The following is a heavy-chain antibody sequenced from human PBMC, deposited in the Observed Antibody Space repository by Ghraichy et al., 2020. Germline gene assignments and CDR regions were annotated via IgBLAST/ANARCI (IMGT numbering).Heavy chain of an antibody. J-gene: IGHJ4*02. D-gene: IGHD6-13*01. CDR2: INPNSGGT. CDR1: GYTFTGYY. V-gene: IGHV1-2*02. CDR3: ARDPVIAAAGNFDY. Sequence: ASVKVSCKASGYTFTGYYMHWVRQAPGQGLEWMGWINPNSGGTNYAQKFQGRVTMTRDTSISTAYMELSSLRSDDTAVYYCARDPVIAAAGNFDYWGQGTLVTVSS.